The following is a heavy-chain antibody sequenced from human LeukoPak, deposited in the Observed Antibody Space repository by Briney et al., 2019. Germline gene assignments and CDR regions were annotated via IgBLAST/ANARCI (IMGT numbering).Heavy chain of an antibody. J-gene: IGHJ4*02. D-gene: IGHD3-16*01. CDR3: ARQGFSTAGGYDY. CDR2: IYPDDSDR. Sequence: GESLKIPCKGSGYRFTNYWIAWVRQMPGKGLEWMGIIYPDDSDRKYSPSFQGQVTISADKSINTAYLQWSSLKASDTAMYYCARQGFSTAGGYDYWGQGTLVTVSS. CDR1: GYRFTNYW. V-gene: IGHV5-51*01.